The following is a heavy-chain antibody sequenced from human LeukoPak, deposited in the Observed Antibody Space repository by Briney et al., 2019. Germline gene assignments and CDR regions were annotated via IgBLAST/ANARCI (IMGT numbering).Heavy chain of an antibody. CDR1: GFTFSDYY. CDR2: ISSSGSTI. D-gene: IGHD2-15*01. CDR3: ARDERCSGGSCYYYGMDV. V-gene: IGHV3-11*01. J-gene: IGHJ6*02. Sequence: GGSLRLSCAASGFTFSDYYMSWIRQAPGKGLEWVSYISSSGSTIYYADSVKGRFTISRDNAKNSLYLQMNSLRAEDTAVYYCARDERCSGGSCYYYGMDVWGQGTTVTVSS.